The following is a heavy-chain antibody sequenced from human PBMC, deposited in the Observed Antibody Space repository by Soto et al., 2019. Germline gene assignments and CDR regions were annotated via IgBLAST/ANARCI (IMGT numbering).Heavy chain of an antibody. CDR2: IYYSGST. V-gene: IGHV4-31*03. J-gene: IGHJ4*02. D-gene: IGHD5-18*01. CDR1: GGSISSGGYY. Sequence: SETLSLTCTVSGGSISSGGYYWSWIRQHPGKGLEWIGYIYYSGSTYYNPSLKSRVTISVDTSKNQFSLKLSSVTAADTAVYYCARACTAMDPSYFDYWGQGTLVTVSS. CDR3: ARACTAMDPSYFDY.